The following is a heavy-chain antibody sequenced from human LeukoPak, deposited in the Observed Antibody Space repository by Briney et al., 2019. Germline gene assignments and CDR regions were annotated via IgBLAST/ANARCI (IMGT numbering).Heavy chain of an antibody. CDR2: ISTYDGNT. CDR3: ARGRKGSITIFGVVTFPPNWFDP. Sequence: ASVKVSCKTSGYIFTRYGINWVRQAPGQGLEWMGWISTYDGNTNYAQKFQGRVTITKDTSTSTAYMELRSLRSDDTAVYYCARGRKGSITIFGVVTFPPNWFDPWGQGTLVTVSS. D-gene: IGHD3-3*01. CDR1: GYIFTRYG. J-gene: IGHJ5*02. V-gene: IGHV1-18*01.